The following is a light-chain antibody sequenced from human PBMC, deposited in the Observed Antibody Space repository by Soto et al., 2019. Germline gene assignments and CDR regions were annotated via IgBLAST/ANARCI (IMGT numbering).Light chain of an antibody. CDR2: SAS. CDR1: QSVGTR. V-gene: IGKV3-15*01. Sequence: DIVMTQSPATLSVSPGEGATLSCRASQSVGTRLAWYLQRPGQAPRLLIYSASARATGIPARFSGSGSGTEFTLTISSLQSEDFAIYYCQQSNSWPRTFGQGTKVEIK. J-gene: IGKJ1*01. CDR3: QQSNSWPRT.